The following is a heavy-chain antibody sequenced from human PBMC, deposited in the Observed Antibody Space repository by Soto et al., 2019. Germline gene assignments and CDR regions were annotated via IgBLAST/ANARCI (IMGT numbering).Heavy chain of an antibody. CDR2: ISYDGSNK. Sequence: LRLSCAASGFTFSSYGMHWVRQAPGKGLEWVAVISYDGSNKYYADSVKGRFTISRDNSKNTLYLQMNSLRAEDTAVYYCARDSYYDILTGYLTDYWGQGTLVTVSS. J-gene: IGHJ4*02. CDR3: ARDSYYDILTGYLTDY. V-gene: IGHV3-30*03. CDR1: GFTFSSYG. D-gene: IGHD3-9*01.